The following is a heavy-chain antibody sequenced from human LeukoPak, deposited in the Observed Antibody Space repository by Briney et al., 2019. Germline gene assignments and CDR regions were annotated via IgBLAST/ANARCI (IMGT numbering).Heavy chain of an antibody. CDR2: ISACNGNT. D-gene: IGHD1-1*01. J-gene: IGHJ3*02. V-gene: IGHV1-18*01. Sequence: ASVKVSCTASGYTFTSYGISWVRQAPGQGLEWMGWISACNGNTNYAQKLQGRVTMTTDTSTSTAYMELRSLRSDDAAVYYCARDQLMTWSALDIWGQGTMVTVSS. CDR3: ARDQLMTWSALDI. CDR1: GYTFTSYG.